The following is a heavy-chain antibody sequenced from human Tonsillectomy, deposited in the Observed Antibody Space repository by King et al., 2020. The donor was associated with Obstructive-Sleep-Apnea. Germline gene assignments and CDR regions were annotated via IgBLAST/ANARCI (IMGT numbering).Heavy chain of an antibody. CDR3: ARGVSGSYSPFDY. D-gene: IGHD1-26*01. J-gene: IGHJ4*02. Sequence: VQLQQWGAGLLKPSETLSLTCAVYGGSFSGHYWSWIRQPPGKGLEWIGEINHSGSTNYNPSLKSRVTISVDTSKNQFSLKLSSVTAADTAVDYCARGVSGSYSPFDYWGQGTLVTVSS. CDR1: GGSFSGHY. CDR2: INHSGST. V-gene: IGHV4-34*01.